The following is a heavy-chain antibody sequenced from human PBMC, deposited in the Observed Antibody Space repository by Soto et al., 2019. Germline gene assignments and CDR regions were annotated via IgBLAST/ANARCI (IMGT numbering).Heavy chain of an antibody. J-gene: IGHJ4*02. Sequence: EVQLVESGGGLVQPGGSLRLSCAASGFNFRRYWMSWVRQAPGKGLEWVANIKEDGSEQYYVDSVKVRFTIFRDNAKNSLSLQMNSLRSEDTAIYYCARDPTASYGDSLLFDYWGQGTLVIVSS. CDR2: IKEDGSEQ. V-gene: IGHV3-7*01. D-gene: IGHD4-17*01. CDR1: GFNFRRYW. CDR3: ARDPTASYGDSLLFDY.